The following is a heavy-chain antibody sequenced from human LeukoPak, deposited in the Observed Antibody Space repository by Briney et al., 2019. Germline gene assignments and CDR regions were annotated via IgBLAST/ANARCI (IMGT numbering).Heavy chain of an antibody. Sequence: SETLSLTCTVSGYSISSGYYWGWIRQPPGKGLEWIGYIYHSGSTYYNPSLKSRVTISVDTSKNQFSRKLSSVTAADTAVYYCAKSSWSLFDPWGQGTLVTVSS. D-gene: IGHD3-10*01. CDR3: AKSSWSLFDP. CDR1: GYSISSGYY. V-gene: IGHV4-38-2*02. CDR2: IYHSGST. J-gene: IGHJ5*02.